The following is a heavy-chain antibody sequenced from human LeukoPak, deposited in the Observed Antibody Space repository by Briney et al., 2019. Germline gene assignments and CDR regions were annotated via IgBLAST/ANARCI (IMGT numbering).Heavy chain of an antibody. V-gene: IGHV4-4*07. CDR3: ARHLGLRYETGDEFFPNWFDP. J-gene: IGHJ5*02. CDR1: GGSISSYY. D-gene: IGHD3-9*01. Sequence: SETLSLTCTVSGGSISSYYWSWIRQPAGKGLEWIGRIYTSGSTNYNPSLKSRVTISVDTSKNQFSLKLSSVTAADTAVYYCARHLGLRYETGDEFFPNWFDPWGQGTLVTVSS. CDR2: IYTSGST.